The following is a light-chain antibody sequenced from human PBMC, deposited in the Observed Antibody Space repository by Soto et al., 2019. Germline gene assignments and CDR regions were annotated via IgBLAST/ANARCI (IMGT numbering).Light chain of an antibody. CDR1: QSVSSN. V-gene: IGKV3-15*01. CDR2: GAS. CDR3: KQYNNWPGK. J-gene: IGKJ1*01. Sequence: EIVMTQSPATLSVSPGERATLSCRASQSVSSNLAWYQQKPGQAPRLLIYGASTRATGIPARFSGSGSGTEFTLTIRSLKSEDFEVYYCKQYNNWPGKFGQGTKVDIK.